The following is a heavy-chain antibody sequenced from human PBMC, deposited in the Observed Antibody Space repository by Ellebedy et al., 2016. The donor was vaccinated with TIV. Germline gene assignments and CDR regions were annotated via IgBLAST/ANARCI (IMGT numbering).Heavy chain of an antibody. CDR2: ISSSSSTI. J-gene: IGHJ3*02. V-gene: IGHV3-48*04. CDR1: GFTFSSYS. CDR3: ARAEQLEAFDI. D-gene: IGHD6-13*01. Sequence: GGSLRLSXAASGFTFSSYSMNWVRQAPGKGLEWVSYISSSSSTIYYADSVKGRFTISKDNAKNSLYLQMNSLRAEDTAVYYCARAEQLEAFDIWGQGTMVTVSS.